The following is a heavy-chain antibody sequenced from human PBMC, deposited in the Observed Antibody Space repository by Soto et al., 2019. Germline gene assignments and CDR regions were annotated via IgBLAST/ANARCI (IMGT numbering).Heavy chain of an antibody. CDR1: GGTFSSDS. J-gene: IGHJ4*02. V-gene: IGHV1-69*13. CDR2: IIPMFDTP. CDR3: ARSGGLDRDFNY. D-gene: IGHD2-15*01. Sequence: GAPVKVSCKASGGTFSSDSFNWGRQAPGQRVERKGGIIPMFDTPIYAQKFQDRVTITADESTSTAYMQLSSLRSGDTAVYYCARSGGLDRDFNYWGQGSLVTVSS.